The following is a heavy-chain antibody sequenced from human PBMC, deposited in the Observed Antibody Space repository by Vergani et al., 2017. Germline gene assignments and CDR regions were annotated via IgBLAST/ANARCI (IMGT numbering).Heavy chain of an antibody. V-gene: IGHV1-2*04. J-gene: IGHJ4*02. CDR2: INPNSGGT. D-gene: IGHD3-9*01. CDR1: GYTFTGYY. CDR3: AREGQHYDILTGYLSGAFDY. Sequence: QVQLVQSGAEVKKPGASVKVSCKASGYTFTGYYMHWVRPAPGQGLEWMGWINPNSGGTNYAQKFQGWVTMTRDTSISTAYMELSRLRSDDTAVYYCAREGQHYDILTGYLSGAFDYWGQGTLVTVSS.